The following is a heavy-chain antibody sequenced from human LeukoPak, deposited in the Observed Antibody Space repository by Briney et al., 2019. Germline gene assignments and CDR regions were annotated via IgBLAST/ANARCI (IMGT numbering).Heavy chain of an antibody. J-gene: IGHJ3*02. V-gene: IGHV3-7*01. CDR3: ARDASGGYDSSGYSGAFDI. CDR1: GFTFSSYW. CDR2: IKQDGSEK. D-gene: IGHD3-22*01. Sequence: GGSLRLSCAASGFTFSSYWMSWVRQAPGKGLEWVANIKQDGSEKYYVDSVKGRFTNSGDNAKNSLYLQMNSLRAEDTAVYYCARDASGGYDSSGYSGAFDIWGQGTMVTVSS.